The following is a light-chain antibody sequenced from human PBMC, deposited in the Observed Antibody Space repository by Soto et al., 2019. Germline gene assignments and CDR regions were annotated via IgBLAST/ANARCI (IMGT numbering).Light chain of an antibody. CDR1: QSISNS. J-gene: IGKJ1*01. V-gene: IGKV1-39*01. Sequence: DIQMTQSPSSLSASVGDRITITCRASQSISNSLNWYQQKPGKAPKLLIYAASSLQSGVPSRFSGSGSGTDFTLTISSLQPEDFATYSCQQSYSMPRTFGQGTKVEIK. CDR3: QQSYSMPRT. CDR2: AAS.